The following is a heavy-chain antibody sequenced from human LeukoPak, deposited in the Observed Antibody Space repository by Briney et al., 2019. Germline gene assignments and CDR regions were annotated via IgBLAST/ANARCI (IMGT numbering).Heavy chain of an antibody. J-gene: IGHJ4*02. D-gene: IGHD6-6*01. CDR3: AKIPSLRSTSYYFDY. CDR2: ISGSGGST. V-gene: IGHV3-23*01. CDR1: GLTFSSYA. Sequence: PGGSLRLSCAASGLTFSSYAMSWVRQAPGKGLEWVSAISGSGGSTYYADSVKGRFTISRDNSKNTLYLQMNSLRAEDTAVYYCAKIPSLRSTSYYFDYWGQGTLVTVSS.